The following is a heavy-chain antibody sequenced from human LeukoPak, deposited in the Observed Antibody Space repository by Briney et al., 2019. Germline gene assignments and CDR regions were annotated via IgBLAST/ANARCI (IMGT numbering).Heavy chain of an antibody. CDR3: ARDLGFYYDSSGYEAADVLYYFDY. V-gene: IGHV1-2*02. D-gene: IGHD3-22*01. CDR1: GYTFTGYY. Sequence: ASVKVSCKASGYTFTGYYMHWVRQAPGQGLEWMGWINPNSGGTNYAQKFQGRVTMTRDTSISTAYMELSRLRSDDTAAYYCARDLGFYYDSSGYEAADVLYYFDYWGQGTLVAVSS. J-gene: IGHJ4*02. CDR2: INPNSGGT.